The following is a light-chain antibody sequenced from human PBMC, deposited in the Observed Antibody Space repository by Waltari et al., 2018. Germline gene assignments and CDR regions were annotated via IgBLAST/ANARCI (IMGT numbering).Light chain of an antibody. V-gene: IGKV3-20*01. CDR3: QHYVRLPVT. Sequence: EIMLTQSPGTLSLSPGERATLSCRASQSIGIYLAWYQQRPGQAPRLLIYGASNRATGIPDRFSGSGSGTDFSLTISRLAPEDFAVYYCQHYVRLPVTFGHGTKVEIK. CDR2: GAS. J-gene: IGKJ1*01. CDR1: QSIGIY.